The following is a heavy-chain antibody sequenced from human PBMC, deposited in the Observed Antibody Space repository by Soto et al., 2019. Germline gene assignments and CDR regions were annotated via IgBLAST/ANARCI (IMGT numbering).Heavy chain of an antibody. J-gene: IGHJ4*02. V-gene: IGHV3-33*01. CDR2: IWYDGSNK. CDR1: GFTFSSYG. D-gene: IGHD3-22*01. Sequence: QVQLVESGGGVVQPGRSLRLSCAASGFTFSSYGMHWVRQAPGKGLEWVAVIWYDGSNKYYADSVKGRFTISRDNSKNTLYLQMNSLRAEVTAVYYCARDYYDSSGYPRAFDYWGQGTLVTVSS. CDR3: ARDYYDSSGYPRAFDY.